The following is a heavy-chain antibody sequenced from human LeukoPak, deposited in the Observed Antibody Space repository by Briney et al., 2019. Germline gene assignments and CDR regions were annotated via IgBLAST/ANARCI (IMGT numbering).Heavy chain of an antibody. CDR3: ARIIRDSSGYLDHYHFDY. Sequence: GGSLRLSCAASGFTFSDYYMSWIRQAPGKGLEWVSYISSSGSTIYYADSVKGRFTISRDNAKNSLYLQMNSLRAEDTAVYYCARIIRDSSGYLDHYHFDYWGQGTLVTVSS. V-gene: IGHV3-11*01. J-gene: IGHJ4*02. CDR1: GFTFSDYY. D-gene: IGHD3-22*01. CDR2: ISSSGSTI.